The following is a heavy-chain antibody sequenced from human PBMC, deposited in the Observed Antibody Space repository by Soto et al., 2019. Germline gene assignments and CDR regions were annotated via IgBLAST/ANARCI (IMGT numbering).Heavy chain of an antibody. J-gene: IGHJ3*02. CDR2: ISWNSGSI. CDR1: GFTFDDYS. D-gene: IGHD2-2*01. Sequence: PGGSLRLSCAASGFTFDDYSMHWVQQAPGKGLEWVSGISWNSGSIGYADSVKGRFTISRDNAKNSLYLQMNSLRAEDTALYYCAKKGYCSSTSCYDAFDIWGQGTMVTVSS. CDR3: AKKGYCSSTSCYDAFDI. V-gene: IGHV3-9*01.